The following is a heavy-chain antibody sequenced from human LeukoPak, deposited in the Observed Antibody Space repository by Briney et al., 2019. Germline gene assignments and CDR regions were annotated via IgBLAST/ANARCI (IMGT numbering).Heavy chain of an antibody. V-gene: IGHV3-23*01. D-gene: IGHD6-19*01. CDR2: ISGSGGST. J-gene: IGHJ4*02. Sequence: GGSLRLSCAASGFTFSSYAMSWVRQAPGKGLEWVSAISGSGGSTYHADSVKGRFTISRDNSKNTLYLQMNSLRAEDTAVYYCAKDRRSSGWFNWGQGTLVTVSS. CDR3: AKDRRSSGWFN. CDR1: GFTFSSYA.